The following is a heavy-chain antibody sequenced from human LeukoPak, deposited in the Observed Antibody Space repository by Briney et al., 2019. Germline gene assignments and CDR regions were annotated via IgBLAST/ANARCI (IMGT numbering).Heavy chain of an antibody. Sequence: PGGSLRLSCVASGFTFSTYNMNWVRQAPGKGLEWVSFISSGSEIIYYADSVKGRFTVSRDNSNNTLYLQMSSLRAEDTAIYYCAKGPTYDSLPYYFDYWGQGTLVTVSS. J-gene: IGHJ4*02. CDR3: AKGPTYDSLPYYFDY. V-gene: IGHV3-48*01. CDR2: ISSGSEII. D-gene: IGHD3-22*01. CDR1: GFTFSTYN.